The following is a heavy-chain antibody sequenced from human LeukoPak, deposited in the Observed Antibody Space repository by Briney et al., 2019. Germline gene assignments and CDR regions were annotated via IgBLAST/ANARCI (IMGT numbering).Heavy chain of an antibody. V-gene: IGHV4-34*01. CDR1: GGSFSGYY. CDR3: ARGRATMVRGGRDYYYYYMDV. J-gene: IGHJ6*03. D-gene: IGHD3-10*01. Sequence: SETLSLTCAAYGGSFSGYYWSWIRQPPGKGLEWIGEINHSGSTNYNPSLKSRVTISVDTSKNQFSLKLSSVTAADTAVYYCARGRATMVRGGRDYYYYYMDVWGKGTTVTVSS. CDR2: INHSGST.